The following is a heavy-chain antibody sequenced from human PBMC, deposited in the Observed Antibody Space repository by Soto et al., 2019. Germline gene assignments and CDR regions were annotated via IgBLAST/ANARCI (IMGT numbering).Heavy chain of an antibody. D-gene: IGHD4-17*01. V-gene: IGHV2-5*02. Sequence: QITLKESGPTLVKPTQTLTLTCTFSGFSLSTSGVGVGWIRQPPGKALAWLAVFYWDDNKHYSPSLKSRLTITRDTSKNQVVPTMTNTDAVDTATYYCAHKGYGDYPIDYWGQGTLVTVSS. CDR2: FYWDDNK. CDR3: AHKGYGDYPIDY. J-gene: IGHJ4*02. CDR1: GFSLSTSGVG.